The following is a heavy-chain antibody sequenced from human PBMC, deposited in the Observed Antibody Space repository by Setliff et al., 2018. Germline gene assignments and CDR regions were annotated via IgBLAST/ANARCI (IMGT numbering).Heavy chain of an antibody. V-gene: IGHV4-39*07. CDR1: GGSISSSSYY. D-gene: IGHD6-13*01. J-gene: IGHJ4*02. CDR3: ARGRIAAALYYFDY. Sequence: PSETLSLTCTVSGGSISSSSYYWGWIRQPPGKGLEWIGSIYYSGSTNYNPSLKSRVTISVDTSKNQFSLRLSSVTAADTAVYYCARGRIAAALYYFDYWGQGTLVTVS. CDR2: IYYSGST.